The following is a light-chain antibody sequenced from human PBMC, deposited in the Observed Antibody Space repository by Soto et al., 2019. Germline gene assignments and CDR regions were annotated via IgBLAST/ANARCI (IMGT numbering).Light chain of an antibody. V-gene: IGLV2-14*03. CDR2: AVS. Sequence: QSALTQPASVSGSPGQSITISCTGTSSDVGNYDYVSWYQQYPGKAPKLMNYAVSRRPSGVSNRFSGSKSGNTASLTISGLQAEDAAYYYCTSYTPSSTYVFGTGTKLTVL. CDR1: SSDVGNYDY. J-gene: IGLJ1*01. CDR3: TSYTPSSTYV.